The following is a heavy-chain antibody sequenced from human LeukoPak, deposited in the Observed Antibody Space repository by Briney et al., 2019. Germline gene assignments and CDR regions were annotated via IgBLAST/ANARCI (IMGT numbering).Heavy chain of an antibody. CDR1: GFTVRSNH. Sequence: GGSLRLSCAASGFTVRSNHMYWVRQAPGKGLEWVSVIYSGGSTYYADSVKGRFTISRDNSKNTLYLQMNSLRAEDTAVYYCAREVGSSAAFDIWGQGTMVTVSS. V-gene: IGHV3-53*01. D-gene: IGHD3-10*01. CDR3: AREVGSSAAFDI. CDR2: IYSGGST. J-gene: IGHJ3*02.